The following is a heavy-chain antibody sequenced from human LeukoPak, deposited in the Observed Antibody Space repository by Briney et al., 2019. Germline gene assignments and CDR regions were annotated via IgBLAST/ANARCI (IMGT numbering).Heavy chain of an antibody. CDR2: IYYSGST. CDR1: GGSISSSSYY. Sequence: PSETLSLTCTVSGGSISSSSYYWGWIRQPPGKGLEWVGSIYYSGSTYYNPSLKSRVTISVDTSKNQFSLKLSSVTAADTAVYYCARDRAGGYTAMDWGQGTLVTVSS. V-gene: IGHV4-39*07. CDR3: ARDRAGGYTAMD. D-gene: IGHD5-18*01. J-gene: IGHJ4*02.